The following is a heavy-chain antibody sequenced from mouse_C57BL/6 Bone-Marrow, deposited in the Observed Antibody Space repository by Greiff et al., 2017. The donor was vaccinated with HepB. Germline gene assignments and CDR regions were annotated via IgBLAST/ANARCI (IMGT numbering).Heavy chain of an antibody. CDR3: ARGGTTVDLPYWYFDV. D-gene: IGHD1-1*01. V-gene: IGHV3-8*01. Sequence: EVKLMESGPGLAKPSQTLSLTCSVTGYSITSDYWNWIRKFPGNKLEYMGYISYSGSTYYNPSLKSRISITRDTSKNQYYLQLNSVTTEDTATYYCARGGTTVDLPYWYFDVWGTGTTVTVSS. J-gene: IGHJ1*03. CDR2: ISYSGST. CDR1: GYSITSDY.